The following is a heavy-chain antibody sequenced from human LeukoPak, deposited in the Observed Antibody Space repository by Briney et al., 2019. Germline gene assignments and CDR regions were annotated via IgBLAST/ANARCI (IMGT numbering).Heavy chain of an antibody. CDR2: IYYSGSA. CDR1: GGSISSSKYY. V-gene: IGHV4-39*07. Sequence: SEPLSLTCTVSGGSISSSKYYWGWIRQPPGKGLEWIGSIYYSGSAYYNPSLKSRVTISVDTPKNQFSLKLTSVTAADTAVYYCARDARVQKWFGEVIMTTTYYFDDWGQGTLVTVSS. J-gene: IGHJ4*02. D-gene: IGHD3-10*01. CDR3: ARDARVQKWFGEVIMTTTYYFDD.